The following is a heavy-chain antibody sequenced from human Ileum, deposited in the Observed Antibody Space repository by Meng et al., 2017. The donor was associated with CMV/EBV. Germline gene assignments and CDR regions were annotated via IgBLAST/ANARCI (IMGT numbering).Heavy chain of an antibody. D-gene: IGHD3-10*01. V-gene: IGHV4-34*01. CDR1: GVSFSVSY. CDR3: AKGGAYNRDY. CDR2: ISQVGIT. J-gene: IGHJ4*02. Sequence: LTCVVHGVSFSVSYWSWIRQSPGKGLEWIGEISQVGITKYNPSLKSRVTITGDISKNQFSLKLTSVTAADTAVYYCAKGGAYNRDYWGQGTLVTVSS.